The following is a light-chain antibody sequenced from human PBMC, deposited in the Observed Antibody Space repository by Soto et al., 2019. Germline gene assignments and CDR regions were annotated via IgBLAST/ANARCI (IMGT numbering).Light chain of an antibody. V-gene: IGKV3-11*01. CDR1: QSVGNY. CDR3: QQRSDWPPIT. J-gene: IGKJ5*01. Sequence: ESVVTQYPATLSLSPGERATLYCRASQSVGNYLSWFHQKPGRSPRLLLYDESHRATGVPASFSGSGSGTDFTLAISTLEPEGFAVYDCQQRSDWPPITVGQGTRPDIK. CDR2: DES.